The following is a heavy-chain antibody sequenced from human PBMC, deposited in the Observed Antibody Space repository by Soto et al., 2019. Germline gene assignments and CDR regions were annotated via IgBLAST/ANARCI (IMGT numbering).Heavy chain of an antibody. Sequence: PSETLSLTCTVSGGSISSGGYYWSWIRQHPGKGLEWIGYIYYSGSTYYNPSLKSRVTISVDTSKNQFSLKLSSVTAADTAVYYCARERQDIVVVVAEVWDGHSGGYYYMDVWGKGTTVTVSS. CDR3: ARERQDIVVVVAEVWDGHSGGYYYMDV. J-gene: IGHJ6*03. CDR1: GGSISSGGYY. V-gene: IGHV4-31*03. D-gene: IGHD2-15*01. CDR2: IYYSGST.